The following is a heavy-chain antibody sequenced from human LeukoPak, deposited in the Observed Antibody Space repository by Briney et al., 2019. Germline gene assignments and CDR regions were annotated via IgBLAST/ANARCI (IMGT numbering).Heavy chain of an antibody. D-gene: IGHD5-12*01. Sequence: GGSLRLSCAASGFTFSSYAMSWVRQAPGKGLEWVSAISGSGGSTYYADSVKGRFTISRDNSKNTRYLQMNSLRAEDTAVYYCAKVLSGYEFPGYDDWGQGTLVTVSS. J-gene: IGHJ4*02. V-gene: IGHV3-23*01. CDR3: AKVLSGYEFPGYDD. CDR1: GFTFSSYA. CDR2: ISGSGGST.